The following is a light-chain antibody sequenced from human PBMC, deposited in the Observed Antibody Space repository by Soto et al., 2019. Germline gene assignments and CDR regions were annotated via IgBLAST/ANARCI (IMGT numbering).Light chain of an antibody. J-gene: IGKJ1*01. V-gene: IGKV1-5*03. CDR1: QSVSTW. Sequence: DIQMTQSPSTLSASVGDRVTITCRASQSVSTWLAWFQQKPGKAPKVLIYKASNLETGVPSRFSGSGSGTEFTLTISSLQPDDLATYYCRHYNGYSWTFGQGTKVDIK. CDR3: RHYNGYSWT. CDR2: KAS.